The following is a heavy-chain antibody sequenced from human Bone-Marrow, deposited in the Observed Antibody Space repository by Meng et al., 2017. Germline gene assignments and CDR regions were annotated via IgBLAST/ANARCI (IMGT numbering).Heavy chain of an antibody. CDR1: GFTFSGSD. V-gene: IGHV3-73*01. J-gene: IGHJ3*02. CDR3: TVFSRGHI. CDR2: IRSKTDTYAT. D-gene: IGHD3-3*02. Sequence: VQLVEAGGCVVQPGRSLRLSCVVSGFTFSGSDVHWVRQASGKGLEWVGRIRSKTDTYATAFAASVKGRFTISRDDSKNTAYLQLNSLKTEDTAVYYCTVFSRGHIWGQGTMVTVSS.